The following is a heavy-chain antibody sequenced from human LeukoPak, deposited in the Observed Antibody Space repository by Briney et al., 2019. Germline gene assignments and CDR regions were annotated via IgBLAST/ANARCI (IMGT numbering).Heavy chain of an antibody. D-gene: IGHD3-9*01. V-gene: IGHV3-23*01. CDR2: ISGCGGST. CDR1: GFTFSSYA. J-gene: IGHJ4*02. Sequence: GGSLRLSCAASGFTFSSYAMRWVRQAPGKGLEWVSAISGCGGSTYYADSVKGRFTISRDNSKNTLYLQMNSLRAEDTAVYYCAKVHYDILTGYPDYWGQETLVTVSS. CDR3: AKVHYDILTGYPDY.